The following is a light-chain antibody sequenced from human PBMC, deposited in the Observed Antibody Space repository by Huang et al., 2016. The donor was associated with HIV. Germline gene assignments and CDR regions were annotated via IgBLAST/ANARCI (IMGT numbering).Light chain of an antibody. J-gene: IGKJ3*01. Sequence: EIVLTQSPATLVLSSGESATITCRASQGVSSYLAWYQHKPGQAPRLLIYDASNRAAGIPARFSGSGSGTDSTLTISCLEPEDFAVYYCQQRSKWPPVFTFGPGTKVHVK. CDR2: DAS. CDR1: QGVSSY. V-gene: IGKV3-11*01. CDR3: QQRSKWPPVFT.